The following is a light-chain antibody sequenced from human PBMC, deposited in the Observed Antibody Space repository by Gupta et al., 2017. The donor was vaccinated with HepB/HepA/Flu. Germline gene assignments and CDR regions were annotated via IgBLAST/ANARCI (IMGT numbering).Light chain of an antibody. CDR3: QQSYTTPYS. V-gene: IGKV1-39*01. Sequence: DIQMTQSPSSLSASIGDRITITCRASQSINIYLHWYQQTPGNAPKLLIYAASTLQTGVPSRLSGSGSGTDFTLTISSLQPEDFATYYCQQSYTTPYSFGQGTKLAVK. CDR1: QSINIY. CDR2: AAS. J-gene: IGKJ2*03.